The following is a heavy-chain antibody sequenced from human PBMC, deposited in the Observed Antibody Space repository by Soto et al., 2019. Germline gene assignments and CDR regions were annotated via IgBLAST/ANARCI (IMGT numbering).Heavy chain of an antibody. CDR2: ISYDGGNK. Sequence: QVQLVESGGGVVQPGRSLRLSCAASGFTFSTYGMHWVRQSPGKGLEWVAVISYDGGNKYDADSVKGRFTISRDNSKNTLYLQMNSLRDEDTAVYYCAKDRAGDHARTGYYYYYGMDVWGQGTTVTVSS. CDR1: GFTFSTYG. CDR3: AKDRAGDHARTGYYYYYGMDV. J-gene: IGHJ6*02. V-gene: IGHV3-30*18.